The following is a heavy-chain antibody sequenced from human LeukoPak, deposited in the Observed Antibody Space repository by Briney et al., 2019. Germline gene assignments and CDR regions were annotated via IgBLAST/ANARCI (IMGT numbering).Heavy chain of an antibody. V-gene: IGHV3-74*01. CDR1: GFTFDDYG. J-gene: IGHJ4*02. CDR3: AKDAALYPFFFDY. Sequence: GGSLRLSCAASGFTFDDYGMSWVRQAPGKGLVWVSRINSDGSTTTYSDSVKGRFTISRDNSKNTLCLQMDTLRAEDTAVYYCAKDAALYPFFFDYWGQGTLVTVSS. CDR2: INSDGSTT. D-gene: IGHD3-16*01.